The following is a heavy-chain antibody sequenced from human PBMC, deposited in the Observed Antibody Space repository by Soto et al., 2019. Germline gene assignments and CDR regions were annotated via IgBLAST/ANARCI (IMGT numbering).Heavy chain of an antibody. J-gene: IGHJ5*02. CDR3: GSVSPSVYVLS. CDR1: GGSLSSYY. Sequence: SETLSLTCTVSGGSLSSYYWTWIRQSPGKGLEWIGDIYFSGNTNYSPSLKSRVTISIDRSKNQFSLRLASVTAADTAFYYFGSVSPSVYVLSWGQGTLVTVSS. CDR2: IYFSGNT. V-gene: IGHV4-59*01. D-gene: IGHD1-20*01.